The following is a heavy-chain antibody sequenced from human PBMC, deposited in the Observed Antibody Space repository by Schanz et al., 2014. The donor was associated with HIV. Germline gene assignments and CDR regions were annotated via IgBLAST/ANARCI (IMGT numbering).Heavy chain of an antibody. Sequence: QVHLVQSGAEVKKSGASVKVSCKASGYSFSSYGLSWVRQAPGQGLEWMGIINPSGVTTAFAQKFQGRVTLTRDTTATTVYMELSSLKSEDTAVYYCARTHYSVVSSRAMDVWGQGTTVTVSS. D-gene: IGHD2-15*01. CDR1: GYSFSSYG. V-gene: IGHV1-46*01. CDR2: INPSGVTT. J-gene: IGHJ6*02. CDR3: ARTHYSVVSSRAMDV.